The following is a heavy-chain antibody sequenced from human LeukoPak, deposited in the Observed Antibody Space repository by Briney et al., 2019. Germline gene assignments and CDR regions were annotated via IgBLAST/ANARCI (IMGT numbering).Heavy chain of an antibody. Sequence: GGSLRLSCAASGFTFSSYAMSWVRQAPGKGLEWVSAISGSGGSTYYADSVKGRFTISRDNSKNTLYLQMNSLRAEDTAVYYCARDFLVEMATIDYWGQGTLVTVSS. J-gene: IGHJ4*02. CDR1: GFTFSSYA. D-gene: IGHD5-24*01. V-gene: IGHV3-23*01. CDR2: ISGSGGST. CDR3: ARDFLVEMATIDY.